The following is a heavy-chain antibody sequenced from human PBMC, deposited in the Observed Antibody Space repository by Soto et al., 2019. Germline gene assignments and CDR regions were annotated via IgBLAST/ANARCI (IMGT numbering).Heavy chain of an antibody. D-gene: IGHD7-27*01. CDR1: GGSISSYY. CDR2: IYYSGST. CDR3: ARGRYCLTGRCFPNWFDS. J-gene: IGHJ5*01. V-gene: IGHV4-59*08. Sequence: PSETLSLTCTVSGGSISSYYWSWIRQPPGKGLEWIGYIYYSGSTNYNPSLKSRVTISVDTSKNQFSLNVTSVTAADTAVYFCARGRYCLTGRCFPNWFDSWGQGALVTVSS.